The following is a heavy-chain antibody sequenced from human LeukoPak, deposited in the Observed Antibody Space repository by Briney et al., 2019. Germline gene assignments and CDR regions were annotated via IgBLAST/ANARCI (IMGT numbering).Heavy chain of an antibody. Sequence: GGSLRLSCAASGFTFSSYAMHWVRQAPGKGLEWVAVISYDGSNKYYADSVKGRFTISRENSKNTLYLQMNSLRAEDTAVYYCARDWVVVSAAFHADYWGQGTLVTASS. D-gene: IGHD2-2*01. V-gene: IGHV3-30*04. CDR3: ARDWVVVSAAFHADY. CDR1: GFTFSSYA. CDR2: ISYDGSNK. J-gene: IGHJ4*02.